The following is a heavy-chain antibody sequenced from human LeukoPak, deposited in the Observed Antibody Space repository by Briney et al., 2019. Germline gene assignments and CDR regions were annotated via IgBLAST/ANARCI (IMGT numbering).Heavy chain of an antibody. CDR2: ISSSGSTI. CDR3: ARVVWGQLTYYFDY. CDR1: GFTFSSYE. D-gene: IGHD3-16*01. V-gene: IGHV3-48*03. Sequence: GGSLRLSCAASGFTFSSYEMNWVRQAPGKGLEWVSYISSSGSTIYYADSVKGRFTISRDNAKNSLYLQMHSLRAEDTAVYYCARVVWGQLTYYFDYWGQETLVTVSS. J-gene: IGHJ4*02.